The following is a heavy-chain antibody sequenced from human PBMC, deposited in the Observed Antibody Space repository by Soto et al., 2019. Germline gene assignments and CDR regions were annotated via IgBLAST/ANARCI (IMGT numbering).Heavy chain of an antibody. CDR2: IYSGGST. J-gene: IGHJ6*03. CDR1: GFTVSSNY. D-gene: IGHD3-10*01. Sequence: GGSLRLSCAASGFTVSSNYMSWVRQAPGKGLEWVSVIYSGGSTYYADSVKGRFTISRHNSKNTLYLQMNSLRAEDTAVYYCARATGRFGELYYYYYYMDVWGKGTTVTVSS. CDR3: ARATGRFGELYYYYYYMDV. V-gene: IGHV3-53*04.